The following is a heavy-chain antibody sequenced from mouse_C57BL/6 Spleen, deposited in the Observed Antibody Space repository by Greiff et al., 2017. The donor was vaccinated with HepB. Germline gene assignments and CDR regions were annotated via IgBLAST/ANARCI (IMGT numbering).Heavy chain of an antibody. V-gene: IGHV14-3*01. CDR2: IDPANGNT. J-gene: IGHJ4*01. Sequence: VQLQQSVAELVRPGDSVKLSCTASGFNIKNTYMPWVKQRPEQGLEWIGRIDPANGNTKYAPKFQGKATITADTSSNTAYLQLSSLTSEDTAIYYCARLDYWGQGTSVTVSS. CDR3: ARLDY. CDR1: GFNIKNTY.